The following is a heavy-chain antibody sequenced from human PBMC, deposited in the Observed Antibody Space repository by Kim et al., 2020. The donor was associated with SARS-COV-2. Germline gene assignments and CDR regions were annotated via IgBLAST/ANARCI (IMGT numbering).Heavy chain of an antibody. CDR3: ARVSGGSLDAFDI. V-gene: IGHV1-69*06. Sequence: SVKVSCKASGGTFSSYAISWVRQAPGQGLEWMGGIIPIFGTANYAQKFQGRVTITADKSTSTAYMELSSLRSEDTAVYYCARVSGGSLDAFDIWGQGTMVTVSS. D-gene: IGHD2-15*01. J-gene: IGHJ3*02. CDR1: GGTFSSYA. CDR2: IIPIFGTA.